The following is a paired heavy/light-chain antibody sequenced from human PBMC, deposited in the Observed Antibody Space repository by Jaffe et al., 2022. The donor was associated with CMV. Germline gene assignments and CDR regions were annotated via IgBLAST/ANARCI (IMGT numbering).Heavy chain of an antibody. CDR1: GGSVSSGNSY. Sequence: QVQLQESGPGLVKPSETLSLTCTVSGGSVSSGNSYWSWIRQPPGKGLEWIGHIYYRGSTSYNPSLKSRVTISVDTSKSHFSLKFSYVTAADTAIYYCARASPQLVPGLGVFNWYFDLWGRGTLVTVSS. CDR3: ARASPQLVPGLGVFNWYFDL. V-gene: IGHV4-61*03. D-gene: IGHD6-13*01. J-gene: IGHJ2*01. CDR2: IYYRGST.
Light chain of an antibody. CDR3: CSYTNSNTLV. V-gene: IGLV2-14*03. Sequence: QSALTQPASVSGSPGQSITISCTGTSSDVGGYDFVSWFQQHPGKVPKLMIYDVSNRPSGVSVRFSGSKAGNTASLTISGLQAEDEADYYCCSYTNSNTLVFGGGTKLTVL. J-gene: IGLJ2*01. CDR2: DVS. CDR1: SSDVGGYDF.